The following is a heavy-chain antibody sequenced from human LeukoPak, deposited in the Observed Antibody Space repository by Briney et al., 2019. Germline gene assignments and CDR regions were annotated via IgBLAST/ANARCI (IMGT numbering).Heavy chain of an antibody. CDR3: ASFYCSCTSCYNRN. V-gene: IGHV1-2*06. CDR1: GYTFTGYY. D-gene: IGHD2-2*02. CDR2: INPNSGGT. J-gene: IGHJ4*02. Sequence: ASVKVSCKASGYTFTGYYMHWVRQAPGQGLEWMGRINPNSGGTNYAQKFQGRVTMTRDTSISTAYMELSRLRSDDTAVYYCASFYCSCTSCYNRNWGQGTLVTVSS.